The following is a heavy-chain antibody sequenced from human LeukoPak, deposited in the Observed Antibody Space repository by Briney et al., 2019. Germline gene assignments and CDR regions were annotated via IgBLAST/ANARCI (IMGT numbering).Heavy chain of an antibody. CDR3: AKDVVGAINYFDY. CDR2: ISGSGGST. J-gene: IGHJ4*02. D-gene: IGHD1-26*01. Sequence: GGSLRLSCAASGFTFSSYAMSWVRQAPGKGLEWVSGISGSGGSTYYADSVKGRFTISRNNSKNTLYLQMNSLRADDTAVYYCAKDVVGAINYFDYWGQGTLVTVSS. V-gene: IGHV3-23*01. CDR1: GFTFSSYA.